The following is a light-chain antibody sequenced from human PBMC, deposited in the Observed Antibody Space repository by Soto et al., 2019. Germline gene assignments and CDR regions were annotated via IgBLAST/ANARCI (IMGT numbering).Light chain of an antibody. CDR1: QNINNW. V-gene: IGKV1-5*01. CDR3: KQYENLPN. Sequence: IQITHSPSSLSASVVDRVTITFRASQNINNWLAWFQQKPGEVPKLLIYDASTLESGVPSRFSGSGSGTDFTLTISSLQPEDIATYYCKQYENLPNFGQGTRLEIK. CDR2: DAS. J-gene: IGKJ5*01.